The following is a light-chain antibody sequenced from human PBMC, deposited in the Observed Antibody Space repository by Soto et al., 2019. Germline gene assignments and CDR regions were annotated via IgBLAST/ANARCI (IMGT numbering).Light chain of an antibody. Sequence: ELLRTQSPPTLSCPPGGRATLSCRASQSISDTLAWYQQKPGQAPRLLIYGASTRAPGFPARFSGSGSGTDFTLTISSLQSEDFAVYYCQQFNNWPWTFGQGTKV. J-gene: IGKJ1*01. V-gene: IGKV3-15*01. CDR3: QQFNNWPWT. CDR1: QSISDT. CDR2: GAS.